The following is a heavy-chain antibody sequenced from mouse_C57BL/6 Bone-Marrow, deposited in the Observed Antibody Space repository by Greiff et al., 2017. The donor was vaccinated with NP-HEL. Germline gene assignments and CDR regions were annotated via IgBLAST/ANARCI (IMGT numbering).Heavy chain of an antibody. J-gene: IGHJ1*03. CDR1: GFTFTDYY. Sequence: VQGVESGGGLVQPGGSLSLSCAASGFTFTDYYMSWVRQPPGKALEWLGFIRNKANGYTTEYSASVKGRFTISRDNSQSILYLQMNALRAEDSATYYCARPNYYGSSYWYFDVWGTGTTVTVSS. V-gene: IGHV7-3*01. CDR2: IRNKANGYTT. D-gene: IGHD1-1*01. CDR3: ARPNYYGSSYWYFDV.